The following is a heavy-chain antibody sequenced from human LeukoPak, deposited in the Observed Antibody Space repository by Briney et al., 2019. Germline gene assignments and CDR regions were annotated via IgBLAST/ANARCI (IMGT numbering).Heavy chain of an antibody. CDR2: ISAYNGNT. CDR1: GYTFTSYG. CDR3: ARDPYYDFWSGYLTGGNLFDP. Sequence: ASVKVSCKASGYTFTSYGISWVRQAPGQGLEWMGWISAYNGNTNYAQKFQGRVTMTRDTSISTAYMELSRLRSDDTAVYYCARDPYYDFWSGYLTGGNLFDPWGQGTLVTVSS. J-gene: IGHJ5*02. D-gene: IGHD3-3*01. V-gene: IGHV1-18*01.